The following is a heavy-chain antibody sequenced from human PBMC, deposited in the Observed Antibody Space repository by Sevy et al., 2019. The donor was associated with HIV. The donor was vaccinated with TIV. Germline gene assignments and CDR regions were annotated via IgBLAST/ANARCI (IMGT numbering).Heavy chain of an antibody. CDR2: ISGGGGST. D-gene: IGHD6-13*01. V-gene: IGHV3-23*01. CDR3: AKSGHKDSSQKFFDY. CDR1: GFTFSSYA. Sequence: GGSLRLSCAASGFTFSSYAMSWVRQAPGKGLEWVSAISGGGGSTYYADSVKGRFTISRDNSKNTLYLQMNSLRAEDTAVYYCAKSGHKDSSQKFFDYWGQGTLVTVSS. J-gene: IGHJ4*02.